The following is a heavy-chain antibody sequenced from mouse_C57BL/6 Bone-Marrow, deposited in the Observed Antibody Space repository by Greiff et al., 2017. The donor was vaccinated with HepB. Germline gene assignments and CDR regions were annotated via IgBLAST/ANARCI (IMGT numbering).Heavy chain of an antibody. CDR3: AKEEAMVTTREVGGYFDY. Sequence: QVQLKQPGAELVKPGASVKLSCKASGYTFTSYWMQWVKQRPGQGLEWIGEIDPSDSYTNYNQKFKGKATLTVDTSSSTAYMQLSSLTSEDSAVYYCAKEEAMVTTREVGGYFDYWGQGTTLTVSS. D-gene: IGHD2-2*01. J-gene: IGHJ2*01. CDR1: GYTFTSYW. V-gene: IGHV1-50*01. CDR2: IDPSDSYT.